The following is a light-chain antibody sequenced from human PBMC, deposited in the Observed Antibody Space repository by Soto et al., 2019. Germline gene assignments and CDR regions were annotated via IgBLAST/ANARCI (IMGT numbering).Light chain of an antibody. Sequence: DILMTQSPSSLSASVGDRVTITCRASQGISTWLAWYQQKPGKAPKLLIYTASRVQSGVPPRFSGSGSGTDFTLTINSLQPEDFATYYCQHYNNFPFTFGQGTRLEIK. CDR1: QGISTW. J-gene: IGKJ5*01. CDR2: TAS. V-gene: IGKV1-12*01. CDR3: QHYNNFPFT.